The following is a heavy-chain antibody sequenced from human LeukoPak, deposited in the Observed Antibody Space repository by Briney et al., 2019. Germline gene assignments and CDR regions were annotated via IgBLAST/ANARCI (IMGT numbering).Heavy chain of an antibody. D-gene: IGHD3-10*01. V-gene: IGHV4-34*01. CDR2: INHSRTT. CDR3: ARDLQYYYGSGSYYKANWFDP. Sequence: PPETLSLTCAVYGGSFSGYYWSWIRQPPGKGLEWIGEINHSRTTNYNPSLKSRVTISVDTSKNQFSLKLSSVTAADTAVYYCARDLQYYYGSGSYYKANWFDPWGQGTLVTVSS. CDR1: GGSFSGYY. J-gene: IGHJ5*02.